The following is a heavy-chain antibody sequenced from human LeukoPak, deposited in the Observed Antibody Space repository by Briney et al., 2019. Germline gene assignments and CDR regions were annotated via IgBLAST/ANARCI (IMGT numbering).Heavy chain of an antibody. CDR3: ARIAAAGTNFDY. Sequence: PSETLSLTCSVSGASITRYYWTWIRQPVGKGLEWFGRLYTNGTVNYNPSLRSRVTISVDTSKNQFSLKLSSVTAADTAVYYCARIAAAGTNFDYWGQGTLVTVSS. D-gene: IGHD6-13*01. V-gene: IGHV4-4*07. J-gene: IGHJ4*02. CDR1: GASITRYY. CDR2: LYTNGTV.